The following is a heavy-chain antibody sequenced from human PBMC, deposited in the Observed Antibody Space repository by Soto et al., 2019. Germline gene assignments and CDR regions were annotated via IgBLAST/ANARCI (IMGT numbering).Heavy chain of an antibody. CDR3: AKDTYYHDSSGYYVFDY. CDR1: GFTFTDYG. D-gene: IGHD3-22*01. Sequence: GGSLRLSCADSGFTFTDYGMHWVRQAPGKGLEWVAVISYDGSNKNYADSVKGRFTISRDNSKNTLYLQMNSLRAEDTAVYCWAKDTYYHDSSGYYVFDYWGQGTLVTVSS. CDR2: ISYDGSNK. V-gene: IGHV3-30*18. J-gene: IGHJ4*02.